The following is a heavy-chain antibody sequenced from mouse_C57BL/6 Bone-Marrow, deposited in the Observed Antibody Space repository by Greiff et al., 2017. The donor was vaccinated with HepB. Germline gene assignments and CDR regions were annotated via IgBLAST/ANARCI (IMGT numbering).Heavy chain of an antibody. CDR2: IWRGGST. CDR3: AKNRRQLRLGYFDY. CDR1: GFSLTSYG. Sequence: QVQLKESGPGLVQPSQSLSITCTVSGFSLTSYGVHWVRQSPGKGLEWLGVIWRGGSTDYNAAFMSRLSITKDNSKSQVFFKMNSLQADDTAIYYCAKNRRQLRLGYFDYWGQGTTLTVSS. D-gene: IGHD3-2*02. V-gene: IGHV2-5*01. J-gene: IGHJ2*01.